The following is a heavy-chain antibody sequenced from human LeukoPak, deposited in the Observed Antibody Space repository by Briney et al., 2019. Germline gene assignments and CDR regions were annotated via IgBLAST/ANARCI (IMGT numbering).Heavy chain of an antibody. CDR1: GGTFSSYA. CDR3: ARGSPTIGRYYYYYMDV. D-gene: IGHD1-26*01. J-gene: IGHJ6*03. V-gene: IGHV1-8*02. CDR2: MNPNSGNT. Sequence: ASVKVSCKASGGTFSSYAISWVRQATGQGLEWMGWMNPNSGNTGYAQKFQGRVTMTRNTSISTAYMELSSLRSEDTAVYYCARGSPTIGRYYYYYMDVWGKGTTVTISS.